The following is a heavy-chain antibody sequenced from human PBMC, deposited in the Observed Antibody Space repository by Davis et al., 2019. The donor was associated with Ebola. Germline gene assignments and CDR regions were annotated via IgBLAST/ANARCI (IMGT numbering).Heavy chain of an antibody. J-gene: IGHJ6*02. V-gene: IGHV3-7*01. D-gene: IGHD1-26*01. CDR1: GFTFSSYL. CDR2: IRQDGSEE. Sequence: GESLKISCVASGFTFSSYLMSWARHAPGEGLEWVANIRQDGSEEYYMDSVTGRFTISRDNAKNSLYLQMDSLRAEDTAVYYCARTPLVSFGMDVWGQGTTVTVSS. CDR3: ARTPLVSFGMDV.